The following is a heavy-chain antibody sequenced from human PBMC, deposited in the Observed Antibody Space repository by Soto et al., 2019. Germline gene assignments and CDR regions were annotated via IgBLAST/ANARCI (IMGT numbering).Heavy chain of an antibody. Sequence: QVQLVQSGPEVKKPGATVKVSCKTSGYTFTSYGISWVRQAPGQGLEWMGWISTDKGKTNYAQKFQGRVTMTTDTSMGKAYMELRSLRSDDTDVCYCATRSPAFDYWGEGALVTVSS. CDR2: ISTDKGKT. CDR3: ATRSPAFDY. V-gene: IGHV1-18*01. J-gene: IGHJ4*02. CDR1: GYTFTSYG.